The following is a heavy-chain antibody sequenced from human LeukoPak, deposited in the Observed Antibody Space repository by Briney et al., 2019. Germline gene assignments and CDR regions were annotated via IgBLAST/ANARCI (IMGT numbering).Heavy chain of an antibody. CDR1: GGSISSYY. CDR3: ARDESGGSGTSQFNY. J-gene: IGHJ4*02. CDR2: IYYSGST. V-gene: IGHV4-59*01. Sequence: SETLSLTCTVSGGSISSYYWSWIRQPPGKGLEWIGYIYYSGSTNYNPSLKSRVTISVDTSKNQFSLKLSSVTAADTAVYHCARDESGGSGTSQFNYWGQGTLVTVSS. D-gene: IGHD3-10*01.